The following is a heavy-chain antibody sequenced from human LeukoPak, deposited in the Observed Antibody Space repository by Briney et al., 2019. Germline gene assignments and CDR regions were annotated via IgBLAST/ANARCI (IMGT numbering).Heavy chain of an antibody. V-gene: IGHV1-2*02. D-gene: IGHD2-15*01. CDR2: INSNSGGT. CDR3: AREEAWQKVDGPFDY. CDR1: GYTFTVYY. J-gene: IGHJ4*02. Sequence: GASVRVSCTASGYTFTVYYIHWVRQAPGQGREGMGWINSNSGGTKYGQKFQGRVTMSSDTAINTVYMELNSLKFDDTAVYYCAREEAWQKVDGPFDYWGQGTLVTVSS.